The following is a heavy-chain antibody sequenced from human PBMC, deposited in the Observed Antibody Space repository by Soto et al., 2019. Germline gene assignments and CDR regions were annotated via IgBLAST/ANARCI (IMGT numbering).Heavy chain of an antibody. CDR2: IHYSGSN. V-gene: IGHV4-30-4*01. CDR1: GGSISSRDYY. CDR3: AGGFCSSGSCDWLDP. D-gene: IGHD2-15*01. J-gene: IGHJ5*02. Sequence: SETLSLTCSVSGGSISSRDYYWSWIRHPPGKGLEWIGYIHYSGSNLYNPSLKSRVTMSIDTSKNQFSLKLSSVIATDTAVYFCAGGFCSSGSCDWLDPWGQGALVTVYS.